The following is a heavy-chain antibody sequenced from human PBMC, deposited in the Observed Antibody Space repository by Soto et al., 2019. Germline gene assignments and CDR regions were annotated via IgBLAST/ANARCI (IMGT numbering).Heavy chain of an antibody. J-gene: IGHJ6*02. CDR2: IDPSDSYT. V-gene: IGHV5-10-1*01. CDR1: GYSFTSYW. CDR3: ARRAAAGLYYYYGMGV. Sequence: PGESLKISCKGSGYSFTSYWISWVRQMPGKGLEWMGRIDPSDSYTNYSPSFQGHVTISADKSISTAYLQWSSLKASDTAMYYCARRAAAGLYYYYGMGVWGQGTTVTVSS. D-gene: IGHD6-13*01.